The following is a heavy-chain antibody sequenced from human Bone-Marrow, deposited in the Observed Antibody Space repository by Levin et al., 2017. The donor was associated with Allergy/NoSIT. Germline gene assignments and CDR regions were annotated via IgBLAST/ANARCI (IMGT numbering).Heavy chain of an antibody. CDR2: LNQDGSEI. CDR3: ARAGAAAAKYYYAMDV. D-gene: IGHD2-2*01. J-gene: IGHJ6*02. V-gene: IGHV3-7*01. Sequence: SCATSGFTFNNYWMSWVRQAPGKGLEWVANLNQDGSEIYQVDSVKGRFTISRDNAKNSLYLQMNSLRAEDTAVYYCARAGAAAAKYYYAMDVWGQGTTVTVSS. CDR1: GFTFNNYW.